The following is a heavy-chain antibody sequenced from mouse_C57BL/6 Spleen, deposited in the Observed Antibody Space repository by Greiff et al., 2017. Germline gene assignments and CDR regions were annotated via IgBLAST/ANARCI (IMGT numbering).Heavy chain of an antibody. D-gene: IGHD2-3*01. CDR1: GYTFTDYY. V-gene: IGHV1-77*01. Sequence: VQLQQSGAELVKPGASVKISCKASGYTFTDYYINWVKQRPGQGLEWIGKIGPGSGSTYYNEKFKGKATLTADKSSSTAYMQLSSLTSKDTAVYFCALYDGYYERSLFAYWDQGTLVTVSA. CDR2: IGPGSGST. J-gene: IGHJ3*01. CDR3: ALYDGYYERSLFAY.